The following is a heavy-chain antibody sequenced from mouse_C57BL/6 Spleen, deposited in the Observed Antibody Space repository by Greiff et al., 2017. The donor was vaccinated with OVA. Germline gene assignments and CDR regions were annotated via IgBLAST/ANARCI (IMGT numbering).Heavy chain of an antibody. J-gene: IGHJ1*03. Sequence: EVKLQQSGPGLVKPSQSLSLTCSVTGYSITSGYYWNWIRQFPGNKLEWMGYISYDGSNNYNPSLKNRISITRDTSKNQFFLKLNSVTTEDTATYYCASLTHWYFDVWGTGTTVTVSS. V-gene: IGHV3-6*01. CDR3: ASLTHWYFDV. CDR1: GYSITSGYY. CDR2: ISYDGSN.